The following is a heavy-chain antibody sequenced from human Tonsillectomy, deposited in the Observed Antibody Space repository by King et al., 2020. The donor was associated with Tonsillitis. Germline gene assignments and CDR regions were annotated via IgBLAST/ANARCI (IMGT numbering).Heavy chain of an antibody. CDR2: IKQDGSEK. CDR1: GFTFSSYW. V-gene: IGHV3-7*01. D-gene: IGHD3-22*01. Sequence: EVQLVESGGGLVQPGGSLRLSCAASGFTFSSYWMSWDRQAPGKGLEWVANIKQDGSEKYYVDSVKGRFTISRDNAKNSLYLQMNSLRAEDTAVYYCARDVPDYYDSSGQTPTKFDNWGQGTLVTVSS. CDR3: ARDVPDYYDSSGQTPTKFDN. J-gene: IGHJ4*02.